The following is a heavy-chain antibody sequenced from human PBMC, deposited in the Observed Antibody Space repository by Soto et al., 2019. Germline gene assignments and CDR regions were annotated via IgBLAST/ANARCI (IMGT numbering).Heavy chain of an antibody. CDR1: GFTFSTHG. D-gene: IGHD3-22*01. Sequence: QVQLVESGGGVVQPGRSLRLSCAASGFTFSTHGMHWVRQAPGRGLEWVALISFDGSNRYYADSVKGRFTVSRDNSKNPLCXQLNSLRAEDTAVYYCAKLTPYYYDTSGRQGYFDYWGQGTLVTVSS. J-gene: IGHJ4*02. V-gene: IGHV3-30*18. CDR3: AKLTPYYYDTSGRQGYFDY. CDR2: ISFDGSNR.